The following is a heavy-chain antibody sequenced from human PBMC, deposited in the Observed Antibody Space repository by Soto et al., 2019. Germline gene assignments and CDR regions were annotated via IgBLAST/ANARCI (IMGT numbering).Heavy chain of an antibody. CDR1: GGSFSGYY. J-gene: IGHJ4*02. CDR3: AREGNLGRWLQPLDF. CDR2: INHNGNT. V-gene: IGHV4-34*01. Sequence: SETLSLTCAVYGGSFSGYYWSWIRQPPGKGLEWIGKINHNGNTKYSPSLKSRVTMSVDTSKNHFSLRLISVTAADTAIYFCAREGNLGRWLQPLDFWGQGTLVTVSS. D-gene: IGHD5-12*01.